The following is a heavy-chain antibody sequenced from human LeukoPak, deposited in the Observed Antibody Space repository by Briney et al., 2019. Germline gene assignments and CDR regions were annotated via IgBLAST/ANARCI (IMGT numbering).Heavy chain of an antibody. V-gene: IGHV3-23*01. J-gene: IGHJ4*02. D-gene: IGHD4-17*01. CDR2: VSGSGGSA. CDR1: GFTCSSYA. Sequence: PGGSLRLSCAASGFTCSSYAMGWVRQAPGKGLEWVSAVSGSGGSAYYADSVKGRFTISRDNSKNTLYLQMNSLRAEDTAVYYCAKDDYGDFDYWGQGTLVTVSS. CDR3: AKDDYGDFDY.